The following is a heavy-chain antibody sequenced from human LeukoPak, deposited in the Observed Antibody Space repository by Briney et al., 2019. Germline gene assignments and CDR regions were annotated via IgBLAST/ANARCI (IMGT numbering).Heavy chain of an antibody. CDR1: GFTFSLYW. CDR2: IKQDGSEK. Sequence: GGSLRLSCAASGFTFSLYWMNWVRRAPGKGLEWVANIKQDGSEKNYVDSVKGRFTISRDNAKNSLYLQMNNLRVEDTAMYYCAGGTGFIIKDWGQGTWSPSPQ. V-gene: IGHV3-7*03. J-gene: IGHJ4*02. D-gene: IGHD3-9*01. CDR3: AGGTGFIIKD.